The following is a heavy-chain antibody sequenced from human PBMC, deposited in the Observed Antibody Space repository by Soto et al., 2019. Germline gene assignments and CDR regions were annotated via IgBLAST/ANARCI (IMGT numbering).Heavy chain of an antibody. Sequence: VQLVESGGDLVQPGGSLRLSCAASGFTFNTYWMTWVRQAPGRGLEWVANIKQDGSEEYSVDSVKGRFTVSRDNAKNSVYLQMNSLSAEDTAVYYCARHRDYNLDYWGQGTLVTVSS. CDR2: IKQDGSEE. CDR3: ARHRDYNLDY. CDR1: GFTFNTYW. J-gene: IGHJ4*02. V-gene: IGHV3-7*03. D-gene: IGHD4-17*01.